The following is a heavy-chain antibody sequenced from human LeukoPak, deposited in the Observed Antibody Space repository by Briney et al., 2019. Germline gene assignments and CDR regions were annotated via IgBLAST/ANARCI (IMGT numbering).Heavy chain of an antibody. D-gene: IGHD3-9*01. CDR3: ARVAYYDILTGYYSDDAFDI. CDR2: IYNSETT. CDR1: GGSISSYY. J-gene: IGHJ3*02. Sequence: SETLSLTCSVSGGSISSYYWSWIRQPPGKGLEWIGYIYNSETTNYNPSLKSRVTISVDTSKNQFSLKLSSVTAADTAVYYCARVAYYDILTGYYSDDAFDIWGQGTMVTVSS. V-gene: IGHV4-59*08.